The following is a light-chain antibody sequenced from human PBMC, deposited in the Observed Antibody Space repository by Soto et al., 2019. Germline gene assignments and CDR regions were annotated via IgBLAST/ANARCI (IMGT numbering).Light chain of an antibody. J-gene: IGLJ1*01. CDR2: EDK. V-gene: IGLV6-57*02. Sequence: NFMLTQPHSVSESPGKTVTISCTCSSGSIASNYVQWYQQRPGSAPTTVIYEDKQRPSGVPDRFSGSIDSSSNSASLTISGLKTEDEADYYCKSYDYSNPYVFGTGTKLTVL. CDR1: SGSIASNY. CDR3: KSYDYSNPYV.